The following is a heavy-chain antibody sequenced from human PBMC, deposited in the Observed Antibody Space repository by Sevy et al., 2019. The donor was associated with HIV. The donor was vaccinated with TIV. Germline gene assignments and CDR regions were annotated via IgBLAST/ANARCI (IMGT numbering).Heavy chain of an antibody. Sequence: GGSLRLSCAASGFTFADYSMHWVRQAPGKGLEWVSVITWDGGEAYYAKSVEGRFTISRDNGKDSLHLQMNSLRPDDTGLCYCAKGRSVCYSHGTGTWIPDLWGPGTLVTVSS. D-gene: IGHD3-10*01. V-gene: IGHV3-43D*03. J-gene: IGHJ5*02. CDR3: AKGRSVCYSHGTGTWIPDL. CDR2: ITWDGGEA. CDR1: GFTFADYS.